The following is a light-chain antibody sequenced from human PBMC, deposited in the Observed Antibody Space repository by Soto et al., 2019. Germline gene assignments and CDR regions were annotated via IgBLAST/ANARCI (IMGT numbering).Light chain of an antibody. CDR2: SAS. Sequence: EIVLTQSPGTLSLSPGERATLSCRASQSVSSSYLAWYQQQPGQAPRLLIYSASSRANGIPDRFSGSGSGTDFNLNISRLEPEDFAVYYCQQYGSSPPITFGQGTRLEIK. J-gene: IGKJ5*01. CDR3: QQYGSSPPIT. CDR1: QSVSSSY. V-gene: IGKV3-20*01.